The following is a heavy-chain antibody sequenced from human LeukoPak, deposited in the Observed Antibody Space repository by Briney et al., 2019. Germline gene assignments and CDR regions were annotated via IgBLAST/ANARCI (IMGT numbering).Heavy chain of an antibody. CDR1: GFTSSSYW. J-gene: IGHJ4*02. V-gene: IGHV3-7*01. D-gene: IGHD3-10*01. CDR3: ASGAGTYNY. CDR2: IKQDGSEK. Sequence: GGSLRLSCAASGFTSSSYWMSWVRQAPGKGLEWVANIKQDGSEKNYVDSVKGRFTISRDNAKNSLYLQMNSLRAEDTAVYYCASGAGTYNYWGQGTLLTVSS.